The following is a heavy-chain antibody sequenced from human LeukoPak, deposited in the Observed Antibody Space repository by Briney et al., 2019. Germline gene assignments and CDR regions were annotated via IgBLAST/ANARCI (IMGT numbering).Heavy chain of an antibody. D-gene: IGHD6-6*01. J-gene: IGHJ4*02. Sequence: PSETLSLTCTVSGGSISSYYWSWIRQPPGKGLEWIGQIYNSGGTHYNPSLKSRVIISIDTSKNQFSLKVSSVTAADTAVYYCVRDRSYYFDCWGQGTLVTVSS. CDR1: GGSISSYY. V-gene: IGHV4-59*01. CDR2: IYNSGGT. CDR3: VRDRSYYFDC.